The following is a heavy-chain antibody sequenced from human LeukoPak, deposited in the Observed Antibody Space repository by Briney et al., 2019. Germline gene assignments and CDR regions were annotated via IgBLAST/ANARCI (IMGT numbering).Heavy chain of an antibody. J-gene: IGHJ6*02. CDR3: ATTLLRNYGMDV. CDR1: GYTLTELS. CDR2: FDPEDGET. V-gene: IGHV1-24*01. Sequence: ASVKVSCKVSGYTLTELSMHWVRQAPGKGLEWMGGFDPEDGETIYAQKFQGRVTMTEDTSTDTAYMELSSLRSEDAAVYYCATTLLRNYGMDVWGQATTVTVSS.